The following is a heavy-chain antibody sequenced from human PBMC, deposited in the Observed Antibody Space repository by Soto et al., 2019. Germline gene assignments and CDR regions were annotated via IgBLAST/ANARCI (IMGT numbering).Heavy chain of an antibody. J-gene: IGHJ3*02. V-gene: IGHV3-53*01. Sequence: DVQLVESGGGLIQPGGSLRLSCAVSGLTVNDRKYITWVRQAPGRGLEWVSALYSTYGTYYAEFVRGRFTVSRDHFNNTVYLQMNELRHDDTALYFCASWLQREHAYDIWGLGTMVTVSS. D-gene: IGHD1-1*01. CDR1: GLTVNDRKY. CDR2: LYSTYGT. CDR3: ASWLQREHAYDI.